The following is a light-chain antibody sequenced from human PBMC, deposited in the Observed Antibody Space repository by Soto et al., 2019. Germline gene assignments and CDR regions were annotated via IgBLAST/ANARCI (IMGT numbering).Light chain of an antibody. Sequence: SYELTQPPSVSVAPGKTATITCGGDSIGGKSVYWYQQRPGQAPVLVIYYDTDRPSGIPERFSGSNSGNTATLTISRVEAGDEADYYCQVWHRSTVVFGGGTQLTVL. V-gene: IGLV3-21*04. CDR2: YDT. J-gene: IGLJ2*01. CDR1: SIGGKS. CDR3: QVWHRSTVV.